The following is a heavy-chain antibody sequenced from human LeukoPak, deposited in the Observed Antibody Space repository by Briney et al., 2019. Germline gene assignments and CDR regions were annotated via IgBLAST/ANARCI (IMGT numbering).Heavy chain of an antibody. CDR3: AADRAAMVTGY. D-gene: IGHD5-18*01. V-gene: IGHV1-58*01. Sequence: SVKVSCKASGFTFTSSAVRWVRQVLGQRLGWIGWIVVGSGNTNYAQKFQERVTITRDMSTSTAYMELSSLRSEDTAVYYCAADRAAMVTGYWGQGTLVTVSS. J-gene: IGHJ4*02. CDR2: IVVGSGNT. CDR1: GFTFTSSA.